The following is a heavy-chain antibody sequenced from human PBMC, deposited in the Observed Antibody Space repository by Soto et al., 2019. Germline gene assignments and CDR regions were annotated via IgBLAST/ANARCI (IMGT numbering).Heavy chain of an antibody. J-gene: IGHJ5*02. V-gene: IGHV3-9*01. CDR2: ISWNSGSI. Sequence: EVQLVESGGGLVQPGRSLRLSCAASGFTFDHYAMHWVRQAPGKGLEGVSGISWNSGSIGYADSVKGRFTISRDNAKNSLSLQMNSLRAEDTALYYCAKERQQLVSGWFDPWGQGTLVTVSS. CDR3: AKERQQLVSGWFDP. D-gene: IGHD6-13*01. CDR1: GFTFDHYA.